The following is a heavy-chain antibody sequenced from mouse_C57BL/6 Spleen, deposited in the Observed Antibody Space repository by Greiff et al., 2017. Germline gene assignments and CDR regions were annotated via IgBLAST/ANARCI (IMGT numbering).Heavy chain of an antibody. D-gene: IGHD2-1*01. CDR3: ARTKYGNLDY. CDR2: IYPGDGDT. V-gene: IGHV1-80*01. J-gene: IGHJ2*01. CDR1: GYAFSSYW. Sequence: VQLQQSGAELVKPGASVKISCKASGYAFSSYWMNWVKQRPGKGLEWIGQIYPGDGDTNYNGKFKGKATLTVDKTSSTAYMQLSSLTSTDSAVYFCARTKYGNLDYWGQGTTLTVSS.